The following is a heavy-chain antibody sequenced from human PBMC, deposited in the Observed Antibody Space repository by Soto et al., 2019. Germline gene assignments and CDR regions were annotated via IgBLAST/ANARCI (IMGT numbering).Heavy chain of an antibody. CDR2: IYYSGST. CDR3: ARPEIDGDYGVRWFDP. D-gene: IGHD4-17*01. J-gene: IGHJ5*02. Sequence: PSETLSLTCTVSGGSISSYYWSWIRQPPGKGLEWIGYIYYSGSTNYNPSLKSRVTISVDTSKNQFSLKLSSVTAADTAVYYCARPEIDGDYGVRWFDPWGQGTLVTVSS. V-gene: IGHV4-59*08. CDR1: GGSISSYY.